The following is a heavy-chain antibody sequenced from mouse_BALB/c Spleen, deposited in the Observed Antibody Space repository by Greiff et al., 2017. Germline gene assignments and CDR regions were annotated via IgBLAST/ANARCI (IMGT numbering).Heavy chain of an antibody. D-gene: IGHD1-1*01. CDR3: ATGSYYYGSPRFDY. Sequence: DVKLQESGPGLVKPSQSLSLTCTVTGYSITSDYAWNWIRQFPGNKLEWMGYISYSGSTSYNPSLKSRISITRDTSKNQFFLQLNSVTTEDTATYYCATGSYYYGSPRFDYWGQGTTLTVSS. CDR1: GYSITSDYA. V-gene: IGHV3-2*02. CDR2: ISYSGST. J-gene: IGHJ2*01.